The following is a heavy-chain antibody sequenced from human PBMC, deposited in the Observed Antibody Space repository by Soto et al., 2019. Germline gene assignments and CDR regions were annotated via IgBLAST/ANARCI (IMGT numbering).Heavy chain of an antibody. Sequence: EVQFVESGGDLVQPGGSLRLSCAASGFAFSQYWINWVLQSPGKGREWVAIMNQDGSKRYYGASVMGRFTISRDNGKNSLYLQMNRLRDDDTSVYFCARDMGFSGYSSEFDYWGLGTRVTVTS. D-gene: IGHD5-12*01. J-gene: IGHJ4*02. CDR2: MNQDGSKR. CDR3: ARDMGFSGYSSEFDY. V-gene: IGHV3-7*01. CDR1: GFAFSQYW.